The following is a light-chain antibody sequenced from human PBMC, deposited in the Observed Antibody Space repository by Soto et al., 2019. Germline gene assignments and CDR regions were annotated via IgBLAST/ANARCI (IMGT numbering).Light chain of an antibody. Sequence: QSLLTQPSSLYGSPGQAIAISCTGNSSDVGGYNYVSWYQQYPGKAPKLMIYHVSNRPSGVSNRFSGSKSGNSASLTISGLQAEDEADYYCSSYTSTSTYVFGTGTKVTVL. CDR1: SSDVGGYNY. V-gene: IGLV2-14*01. CDR3: SSYTSTSTYV. CDR2: HVS. J-gene: IGLJ1*01.